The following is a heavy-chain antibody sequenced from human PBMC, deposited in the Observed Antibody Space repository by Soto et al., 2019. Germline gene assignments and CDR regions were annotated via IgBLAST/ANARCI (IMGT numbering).Heavy chain of an antibody. CDR1: GFTFSSYA. D-gene: IGHD6-19*01. CDR3: AKVRISSGWPNDY. CDR2: ISGSGGST. Sequence: EVQLLESGGGLVQPGGSLRLSCAASGFTFSSYAMSWVRQAPGKGLEWVSAISGSGGSTYYADSVKGRFTISRATSKNTLYLQMNSLRAEDTAVYYCAKVRISSGWPNDYWGQGTLVTVSS. J-gene: IGHJ4*02. V-gene: IGHV3-23*01.